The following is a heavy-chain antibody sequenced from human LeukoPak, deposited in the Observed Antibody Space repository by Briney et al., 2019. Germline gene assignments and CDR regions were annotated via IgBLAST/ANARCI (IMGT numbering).Heavy chain of an antibody. CDR1: GGAISSSSYY. CDR3: ARPYGDYGVDAFDI. J-gene: IGHJ3*02. Sequence: SETLSLTCTVSGGAISSSSYYWGWIRQPPGKGLEWIGSIYYSGSTYYNPSLKSRVTISVDTSKNQFSLKLSSVTAADTAVYYCARPYGDYGVDAFDIWGQGTMVTVSS. V-gene: IGHV4-39*01. CDR2: IYYSGST. D-gene: IGHD4-17*01.